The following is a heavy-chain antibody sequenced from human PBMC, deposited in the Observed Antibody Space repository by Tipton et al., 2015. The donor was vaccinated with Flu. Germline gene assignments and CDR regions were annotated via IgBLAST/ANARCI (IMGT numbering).Heavy chain of an antibody. CDR2: IYHGGTG. Sequence: TLSLTCSVSGFSINSGYYWGWIRQPPGKGLEWIGKIYHGGTGYYNPPLKTRVIISVDTSNNQLSLTVNSVTAGDTAVYFCARESDYVNSWGQGTLVTVSA. J-gene: IGHJ5*02. V-gene: IGHV4-38-2*02. D-gene: IGHD3-16*01. CDR3: ARESDYVNS. CDR1: GFSINSGYY.